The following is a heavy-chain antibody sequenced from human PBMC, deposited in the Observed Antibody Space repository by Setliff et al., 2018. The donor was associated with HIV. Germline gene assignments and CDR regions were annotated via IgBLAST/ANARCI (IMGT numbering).Heavy chain of an antibody. CDR2: IYTSGST. CDR3: ARAANYGDYIIRPYYYYYMDV. Sequence: SCTVSGGSISSGSYYWNWIRQPAGKGLEWIGHIYTSGSTNYNPSLKSRVTISVDTSKSQFSLKLSSVTAADTAVYYCARAANYGDYIIRPYYYYYMDVWGKGTTVTVSS. D-gene: IGHD4-17*01. J-gene: IGHJ6*03. V-gene: IGHV4-61*09. CDR1: GGSISSGSYY.